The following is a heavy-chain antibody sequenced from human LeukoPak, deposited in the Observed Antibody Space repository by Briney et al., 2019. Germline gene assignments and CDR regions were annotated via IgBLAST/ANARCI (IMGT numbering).Heavy chain of an antibody. J-gene: IGHJ6*02. D-gene: IGHD3-10*01. V-gene: IGHV3-13*04. CDR1: GFTFSSCD. CDR2: IGTAGDT. Sequence: GGSLRLSCAASGFTFSSCDMHWVRQAIGKGLEWVSSIGTAGDTYYSGSVKGRFTISRENAKNSLYLQMNSLRAGDTAVYYCARVLGSGTYGLDVWGQGTTVTVSS. CDR3: ARVLGSGTYGLDV.